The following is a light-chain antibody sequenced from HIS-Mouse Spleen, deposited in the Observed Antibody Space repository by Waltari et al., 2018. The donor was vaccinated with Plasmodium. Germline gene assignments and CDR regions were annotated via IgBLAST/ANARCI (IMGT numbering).Light chain of an antibody. V-gene: IGLV1-44*01. CDR2: SNN. CDR1: SSNFGSNP. J-gene: IGLJ2*01. Sequence: QSVLTQPPSASGTPGQRVTISCSGSSSNFGSNPVTWYQQPPGTAPKLPIYSNNQRPSGVPDRFSGSKSGTSASLAISGLQSEDEADYYCAAWDDSLNAVVFGGGTKLTVL. CDR3: AAWDDSLNAVV.